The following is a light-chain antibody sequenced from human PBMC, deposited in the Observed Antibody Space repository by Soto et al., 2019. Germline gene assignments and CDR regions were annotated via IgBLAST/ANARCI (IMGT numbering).Light chain of an antibody. Sequence: DIQMTQSPSTLSASVGDRVTITCRASQSISSSLAWYRQRPGKAPNLLIYKASSLETGVPSRVSGSGSGTEFTLTISTLQPDDSATYYCQQYNRVPLTFGGGTKVEIK. CDR3: QQYNRVPLT. J-gene: IGKJ4*01. CDR1: QSISSS. V-gene: IGKV1-5*03. CDR2: KAS.